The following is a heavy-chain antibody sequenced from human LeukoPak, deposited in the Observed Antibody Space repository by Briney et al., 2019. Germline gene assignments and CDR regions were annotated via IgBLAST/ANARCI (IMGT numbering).Heavy chain of an antibody. Sequence: ASVTVSCKASGYTFTSYGISWVRQAPGQGLEWMGWISAYNGNTNYAQKLQGRVTMTTDTSTSTAYMELRSLRSDDTAVYYCAREGRPLNYYDGSGYHFDYWGQGTLVTVSS. J-gene: IGHJ4*02. CDR2: ISAYNGNT. CDR1: GYTFTSYG. D-gene: IGHD3-22*01. CDR3: AREGRPLNYYDGSGYHFDY. V-gene: IGHV1-18*01.